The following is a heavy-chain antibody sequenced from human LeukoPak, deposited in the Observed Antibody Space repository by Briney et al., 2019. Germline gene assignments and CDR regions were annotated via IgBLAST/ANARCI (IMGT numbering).Heavy chain of an antibody. D-gene: IGHD6-13*01. CDR3: ARGWYYFDY. CDR2: FSRSGPYI. CDR1: GFTFSSYT. J-gene: IGHJ4*02. V-gene: IGHV3-21*01. Sequence: GGSLRLSCAASGFTFSSYTMNWVRQAPGKGLEWVSSFSRSGPYIYYADSVKGRFTISRDNAKNSLYLQMNSLRAEDTAVYYCARGWYYFDYWGQGTLVTVSS.